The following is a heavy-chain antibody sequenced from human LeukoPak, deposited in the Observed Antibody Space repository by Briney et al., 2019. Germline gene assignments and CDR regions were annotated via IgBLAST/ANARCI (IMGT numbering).Heavy chain of an antibody. Sequence: PGGSLRLSCAASGYTFSDYIVNWVRQVPGKGLEWVSSISSSGTYIYYADSVKGRFTISRANAKNSLFLQMNSLRAEDTAVYYCVSGNDPDYVWGTYRLDAFDIWGEGTMVIVSS. V-gene: IGHV3-21*01. J-gene: IGHJ3*02. CDR3: VSGNDPDYVWGTYRLDAFDI. D-gene: IGHD3-16*02. CDR1: GYTFSDYI. CDR2: ISSSGTYI.